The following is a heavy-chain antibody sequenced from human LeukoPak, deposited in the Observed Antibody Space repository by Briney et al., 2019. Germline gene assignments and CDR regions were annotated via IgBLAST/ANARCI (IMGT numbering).Heavy chain of an antibody. J-gene: IGHJ4*02. D-gene: IGHD3-16*02. CDR1: GFTFSNYA. V-gene: IGHV3-7*01. CDR3: AMGIRYGHFDY. Sequence: GGSLRLSCAASGFTFSNYALSWVRQAPGKGLEWVANIKQDGSEKYYVDSVKGRFTISRDNAKNSLYLQMNSLRAEDTAVYYCAMGIRYGHFDYWGQGTLVTVSS. CDR2: IKQDGSEK.